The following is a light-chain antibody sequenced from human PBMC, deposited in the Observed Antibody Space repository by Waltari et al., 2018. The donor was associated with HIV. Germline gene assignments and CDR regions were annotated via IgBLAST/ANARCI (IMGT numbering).Light chain of an antibody. V-gene: IGKV1-33*01. CDR3: QQYDSFPIT. CDR1: QDIRNF. CDR2: DAS. Sequence: DIEMTQSPSSLSASIGDRVTITCQASQDIRNFLNWYQQKPGKAPKVLIYDASNLESGVPSRFSGSGSGTDFTFAISGLQPEDIATYYCQQYDSFPITFGQGTRLEIK. J-gene: IGKJ5*01.